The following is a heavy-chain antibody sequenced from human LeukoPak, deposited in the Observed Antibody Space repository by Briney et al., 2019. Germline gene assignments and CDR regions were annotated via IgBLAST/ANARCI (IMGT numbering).Heavy chain of an antibody. V-gene: IGHV3-23*01. J-gene: IGHJ2*01. Sequence: PGGSLRLSRAASGFTFSSYAMSWVRQAPGKGLEWASAISGSGGSTYYADSVKGRFTISRDNSKNTLYLQMNSLRAEDTAVYYCAKGPYYDRPAYWYFDLWGRGTLVTVSS. CDR3: AKGPYYDRPAYWYFDL. D-gene: IGHD3-10*02. CDR2: ISGSGGST. CDR1: GFTFSSYA.